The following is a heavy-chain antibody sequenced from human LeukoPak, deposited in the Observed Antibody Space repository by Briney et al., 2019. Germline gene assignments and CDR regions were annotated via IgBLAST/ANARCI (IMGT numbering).Heavy chain of an antibody. CDR3: AKAIAARLYYFDY. V-gene: IGHV3-23*01. Sequence: HPGGSLRLSCAASGFTFSSYAMSWVRQAPGKGLEWASAISGSGGSTYYADSVKGRFTISRDNSKNTLYLQMNSLRAEDTAVYYCAKAIAARLYYFDYWGQGTLVTVSS. CDR1: GFTFSSYA. D-gene: IGHD6-6*01. J-gene: IGHJ4*02. CDR2: ISGSGGST.